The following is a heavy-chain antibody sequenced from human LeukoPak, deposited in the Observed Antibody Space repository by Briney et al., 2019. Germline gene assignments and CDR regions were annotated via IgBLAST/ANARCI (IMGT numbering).Heavy chain of an antibody. CDR3: ARDQLLVAATLDY. CDR2: ISSSSSYT. Sequence: GGSLRLSCAASGFTFSSYSMNWVRQAPGKGLEWVSSISSSSSYTYYADSVKGRFTISRDNAKNSLYLQMNSLRAEDTAVYYCARDQLLVAATLDYWGQGTLVTVSS. V-gene: IGHV3-21*01. J-gene: IGHJ4*02. CDR1: GFTFSSYS. D-gene: IGHD2-15*01.